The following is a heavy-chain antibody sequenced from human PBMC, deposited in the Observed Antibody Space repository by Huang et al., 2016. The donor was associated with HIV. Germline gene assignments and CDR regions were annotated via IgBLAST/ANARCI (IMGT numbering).Heavy chain of an antibody. CDR1: GFMLSTFG. D-gene: IGHD4-17*01. CDR2: ISNDGSWK. Sequence: QVHLEESGGGVVQSGRPLRLSCTVAGFMLSTFGIDCVRQAPGKRLERVAGISNDGSWKYYVDSVKGRFTISRDNSKNIVYLQMNSLRPEDTAVYYCAKPSGDYEFFDFWGQGTVVTVSS. J-gene: IGHJ4*02. V-gene: IGHV3-30*18. CDR3: AKPSGDYEFFDF.